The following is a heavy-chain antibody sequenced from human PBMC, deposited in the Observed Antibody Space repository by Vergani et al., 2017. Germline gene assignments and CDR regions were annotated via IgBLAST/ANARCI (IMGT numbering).Heavy chain of an antibody. V-gene: IGHV1-2*02. J-gene: IGHJ6*02. Sequence: QVQLVQSGAEVKKPGASVKVSCKASGYTFTGYYMHWVRQAPGQGLEWMGWINPNSGGTNYAQKFQGRVTMTRETSISTAYMELSRLRSDDTAVYYCASDGDGASVAGPGYYYYYGMDVWGQGTTVTVSS. CDR3: ASDGDGASVAGPGYYYYYGMDV. CDR1: GYTFTGYY. D-gene: IGHD6-19*01. CDR2: INPNSGGT.